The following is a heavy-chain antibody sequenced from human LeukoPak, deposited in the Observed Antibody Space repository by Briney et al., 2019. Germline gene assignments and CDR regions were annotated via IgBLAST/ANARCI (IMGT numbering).Heavy chain of an antibody. CDR1: GGSISSGDYY. D-gene: IGHD3-16*01. V-gene: IGHV4-30-4*01. Sequence: SQTPSLTCTVSGGSISSGDYYWSWIRQPPGKGLEWIGYIYYSGSTYYNPSLKSRVTISVDTSKNQFSLKLSSVTAADTAVYYCASNWGPFWYFDLWGRGTLVTVSS. J-gene: IGHJ2*01. CDR3: ASNWGPFWYFDL. CDR2: IYYSGST.